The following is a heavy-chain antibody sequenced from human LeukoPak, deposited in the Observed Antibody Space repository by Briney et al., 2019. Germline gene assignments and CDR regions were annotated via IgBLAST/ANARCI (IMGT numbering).Heavy chain of an antibody. J-gene: IGHJ4*02. CDR1: GFTFNYYA. V-gene: IGHV3-23*01. Sequence: GESLRLSCAASGFTFNYYAMSWVRQAPGKGLEWVSGISDSGGSTYYTDSVKGRFTISRDNSKNTVYLQMNNLRAEDTAVYFCARHDSFIPYWGQGSLVTVSS. D-gene: IGHD5-18*01. CDR2: ISDSGGST. CDR3: ARHDSFIPY.